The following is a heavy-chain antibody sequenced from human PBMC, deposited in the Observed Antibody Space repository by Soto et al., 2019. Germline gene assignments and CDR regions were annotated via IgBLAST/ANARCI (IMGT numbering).Heavy chain of an antibody. CDR1: GGSISSYY. CDR2: IYYSGST. J-gene: IGHJ6*02. Sequence: SETLSLTCTVSGGSISSYYWSWIRQPPGKGLEWIGYIYYSGSTNYNPSLKSRVTISVDTSKNQFSLNLISVTAADTDVYYCRRSSRYSTDFWGQGITVTVSS. D-gene: IGHD6-19*01. V-gene: IGHV4-59*08. CDR3: RRSSRYSTDF.